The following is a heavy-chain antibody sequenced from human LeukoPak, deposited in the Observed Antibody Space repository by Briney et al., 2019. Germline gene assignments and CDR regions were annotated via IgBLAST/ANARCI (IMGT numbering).Heavy chain of an antibody. CDR3: AGYCSSVSCRNIDY. CDR2: VQNDVTTK. D-gene: IGHD2-2*01. V-gene: IGHV3-33*08. Sequence: GKSLRLSCRASRFSFSDYDMHWVRQAPGKGLEWVAFVQNDVTTKYYADSVRGRFTVSRDNSKNTVSLQMNSLRAEDTAVYYCAGYCSSVSCRNIDYWGQGTLVTVSS. CDR1: RFSFSDYD. J-gene: IGHJ4*02.